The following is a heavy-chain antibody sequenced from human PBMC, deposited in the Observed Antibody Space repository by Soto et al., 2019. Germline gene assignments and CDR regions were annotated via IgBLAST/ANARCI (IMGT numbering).Heavy chain of an antibody. CDR1: GGSVSSGSYY. Sequence: QVQLQESGPGLVKPSETLSLTCTVSGGSVSSGSYYWSWIRQPPGKGLEWIGYIYYSGSTNYHPSLKSRVTISVDTSKNQCSLKLSSVTAADTAVYYCARAPDDYGDYYFDYWGQGTLVTVSS. CDR2: IYYSGST. CDR3: ARAPDDYGDYYFDY. D-gene: IGHD4-17*01. V-gene: IGHV4-61*01. J-gene: IGHJ4*02.